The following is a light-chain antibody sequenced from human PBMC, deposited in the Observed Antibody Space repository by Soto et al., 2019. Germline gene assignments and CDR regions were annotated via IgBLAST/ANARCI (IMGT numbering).Light chain of an antibody. J-gene: IGKJ1*01. Sequence: DIQMTQSPSSLSASVGDRVTITCRASQTINNYVSWYQQKPGKAPKSLIYAASTLQPGVPPRFSGSGAGTDFTLTINSLQPEDCAIYYCQQSAKIPRTFGQGTKVEI. CDR1: QTINNY. CDR2: AAS. V-gene: IGKV1-39*01. CDR3: QQSAKIPRT.